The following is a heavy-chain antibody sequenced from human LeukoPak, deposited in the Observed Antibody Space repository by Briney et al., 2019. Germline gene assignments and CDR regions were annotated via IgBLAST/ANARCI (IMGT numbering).Heavy chain of an antibody. CDR1: GFTFSSYT. J-gene: IGHJ6*03. D-gene: IGHD4-23*01. CDR3: ARDGDTVLTRGYYYYMDV. V-gene: IGHV3-21*01. Sequence: PGGSLRLSCAASGFTFSSYTMNWVRQAPGKGPEWVSSITSSSSYIYYADSVKGRFTISRDNARNSPYLQMNSLRAEDTALYYCARDGDTVLTRGYYYYMDVWGKGTTVTVSS. CDR2: ITSSSSYI.